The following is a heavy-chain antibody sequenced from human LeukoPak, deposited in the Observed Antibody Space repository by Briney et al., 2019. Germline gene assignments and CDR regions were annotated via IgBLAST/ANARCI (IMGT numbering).Heavy chain of an antibody. CDR2: IYSGGST. V-gene: IGHV3-53*01. Sequence: GGSLRLSCAASGFTFSSYSMNWVRQAPGKGLEWVSVIYSGGSTYYADSVKGRFTISRGNSKNTLYLQMNSLRAEDTAAYYCARAIVVPGPGDYWGQGTLVTVSS. J-gene: IGHJ4*02. CDR1: GFTFSSYS. D-gene: IGHD6-19*01. CDR3: ARAIVVPGPGDY.